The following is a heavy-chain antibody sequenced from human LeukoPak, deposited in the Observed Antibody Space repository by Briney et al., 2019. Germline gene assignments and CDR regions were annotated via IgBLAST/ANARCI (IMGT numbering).Heavy chain of an antibody. Sequence: SETLSLTCAVYGGSFSGYYWSWIRQPPGKGLEWIGEINHSGSTNYNSSLKSRVTISVDTSKNQFSLKLSSVTAADTAVYYCARGPSGNDSSGYPAYYYFDYWGQGTLVTVSS. CDR2: INHSGST. V-gene: IGHV4-34*01. J-gene: IGHJ4*02. CDR3: ARGPSGNDSSGYPAYYYFDY. D-gene: IGHD3-22*01. CDR1: GGSFSGYY.